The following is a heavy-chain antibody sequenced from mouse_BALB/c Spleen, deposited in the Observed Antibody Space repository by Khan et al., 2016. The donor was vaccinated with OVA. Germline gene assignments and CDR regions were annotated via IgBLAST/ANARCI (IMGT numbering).Heavy chain of an antibody. CDR2: IWGDGST. V-gene: IGHV2-6-7*01. D-gene: IGHD1-2*01. Sequence: VQLQESGPGLVAPSQSLSITCTVSGFSLTDYGINWIRQPPGKGLEWLGMIWGDGSTDYNSALESRLSISKDNSKSQVFLKMNSLQTEDTARFYCARELRLGGFAYWGQGTLVTVSA. J-gene: IGHJ3*01. CDR3: ARELRLGGFAY. CDR1: GFSLTDYG.